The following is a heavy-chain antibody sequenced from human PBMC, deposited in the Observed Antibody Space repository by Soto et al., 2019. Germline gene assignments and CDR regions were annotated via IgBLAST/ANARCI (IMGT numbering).Heavy chain of an antibody. D-gene: IGHD3-22*01. CDR2: ISSSSSTI. CDR3: ARYFYDSSGYEAPFDY. V-gene: IGHV3-48*02. CDR1: GFTFSSYS. Sequence: GGSLRLSCAASGFTFSSYSMNWVRQAPGKGLEWVSYISSSSSTIYYADSVKGRFTISRDNAKNSLYLQMNSLRDEDTAVYYCARYFYDSSGYEAPFDYWGQGTLVTVSS. J-gene: IGHJ4*02.